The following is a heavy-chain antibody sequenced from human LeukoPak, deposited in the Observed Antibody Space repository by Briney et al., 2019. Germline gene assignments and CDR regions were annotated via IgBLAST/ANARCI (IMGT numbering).Heavy chain of an antibody. CDR3: ARHIGGPFDK. CDR2: IYYNGST. CDR1: GGSISTYY. V-gene: IGHV4-59*08. J-gene: IGHJ4*02. Sequence: PSETLSLTCTVPGGSISTYYWSWIRQPPGKGLEWLGYIYYNGSTKYNPSLKSRVTTSVETSKNQFSLKLSYVTAADTAVYYCARHIGGPFDKWGKGTLVTVSS. D-gene: IGHD2-15*01.